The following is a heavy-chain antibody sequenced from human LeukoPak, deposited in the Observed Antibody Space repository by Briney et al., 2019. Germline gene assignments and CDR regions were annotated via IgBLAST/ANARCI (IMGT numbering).Heavy chain of an antibody. CDR2: ISGSGGST. J-gene: IGHJ6*02. D-gene: IGHD2-2*02. CDR1: GFTFSSYA. CDR3: AREGIVVVPAAIRRRYYYGMDV. V-gene: IGHV3-23*01. Sequence: GGSLRLSCAASGFTFSSYAMSWVRQAPGKGLEWVSAISGSGGSTYYADSVKGRFTISRDNAKNSLYLQMNSLRDEDTAVYYCAREGIVVVPAAIRRRYYYGMDVWGQGTTVTVSS.